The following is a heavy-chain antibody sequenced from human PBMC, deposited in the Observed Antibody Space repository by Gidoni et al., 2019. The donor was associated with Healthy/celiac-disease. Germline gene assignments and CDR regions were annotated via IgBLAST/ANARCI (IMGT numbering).Heavy chain of an antibody. CDR3: TTARSWIFGVVIEDAFDI. V-gene: IGHV3-15*01. D-gene: IGHD3-3*01. J-gene: IGHJ3*02. CDR2: IKSKADGGTT. CDR1: GFTLSNAW. Sequence: EVQLVESGGGLVKPGGSLRLSCAASGFTLSNAWMSWVRQAPGKGLEWVGRIKSKADGGTTDYAAPVKGRFTISRDDSKNTLYRQMNSLKTEDTAVYYCTTARSWIFGVVIEDAFDIWGQGTMVTVSS.